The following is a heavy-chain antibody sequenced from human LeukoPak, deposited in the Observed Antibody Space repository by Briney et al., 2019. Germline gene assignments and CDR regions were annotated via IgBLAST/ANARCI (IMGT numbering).Heavy chain of an antibody. CDR1: GYTFSNYG. V-gene: IGHV1-18*01. Sequence: ASVKVSCKASGYTFSNYGTSWVRQAPGQGLEWMGWISGYNGDTNYGETFQGRVTMTTDTSTSTVYMELRSLRSDDTAVYYCAREQEVSSRWAGRSYYQYYYMDVWGKGTTVTVSS. CDR2: ISGYNGDT. D-gene: IGHD6-13*01. CDR3: AREQEVSSRWAGRSYYQYYYMDV. J-gene: IGHJ6*03.